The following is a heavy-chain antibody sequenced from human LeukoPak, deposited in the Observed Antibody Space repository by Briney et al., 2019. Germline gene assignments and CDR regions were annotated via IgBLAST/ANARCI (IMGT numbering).Heavy chain of an antibody. J-gene: IGHJ5*02. CDR1: GGSISSYY. CDR2: IYYSGST. Sequence: PSETLSLTCTVSGGSISSYYWSWIRQPPGKGLEWIGYIYYSGSTNYNPSLKSRVTISVDTSKNQFSLKLSSVTAADTAVHYCARDHNYYDKVWFDPWGQGTLVTVSS. D-gene: IGHD3-22*01. V-gene: IGHV4-59*01. CDR3: ARDHNYYDKVWFDP.